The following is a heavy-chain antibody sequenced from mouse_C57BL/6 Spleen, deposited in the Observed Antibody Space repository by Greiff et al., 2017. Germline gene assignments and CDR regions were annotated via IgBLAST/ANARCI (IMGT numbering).Heavy chain of an antibody. V-gene: IGHV1-15*01. CDR3: TRSGDDGRRPYWYFDV. CDR2: IDPETGGT. D-gene: IGHD1-1*01. CDR1: GYTFTDYE. Sequence: QVQLQQSGAELVRPGASVTLSCKASGYTFTDYEMHWVKQTPVHGLEWIGAIDPETGGTAYNQKFKGKAILTADKSSSTDYMELRSLTSEDSAVYYGTRSGDDGRRPYWYFDVWGTGTTVTVSS. J-gene: IGHJ1*03.